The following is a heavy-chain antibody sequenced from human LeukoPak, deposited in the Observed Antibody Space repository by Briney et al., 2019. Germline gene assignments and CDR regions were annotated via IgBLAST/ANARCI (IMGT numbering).Heavy chain of an antibody. J-gene: IGHJ4*02. CDR1: GFTFSSYA. Sequence: HPGRSLRLSCAASGFTFSSYAMHWVRQAPGKGLEWVAVISYDGSNKYYADSVKGRFTISRDNSKNTLYLQMNSLRAEDTAVYYCARTGYSSSWYRIDYWGQGTLVTVSS. CDR3: ARTGYSSSWYRIDY. V-gene: IGHV3-30-3*01. CDR2: ISYDGSNK. D-gene: IGHD6-13*01.